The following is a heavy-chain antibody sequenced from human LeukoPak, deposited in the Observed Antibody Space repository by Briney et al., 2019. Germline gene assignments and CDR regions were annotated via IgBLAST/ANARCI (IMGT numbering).Heavy chain of an antibody. D-gene: IGHD1-26*01. V-gene: IGHV3-74*01. CDR2: INTDGSST. CDR3: ETGGSYDY. Sequence: GGSLRLSCAAPGFTFSSYWMNWVRQAPGKGLVWVSRINTDGSSTSYADSVKGRFTISRDNAKNTLYLQMNSLRAEDTAVYYCETGGSYDYWGQGTLVTVSS. J-gene: IGHJ4*02. CDR1: GFTFSSYW.